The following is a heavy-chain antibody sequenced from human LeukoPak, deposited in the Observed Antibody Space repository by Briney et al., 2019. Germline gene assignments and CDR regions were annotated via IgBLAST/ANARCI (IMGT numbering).Heavy chain of an antibody. J-gene: IGHJ6*02. CDR2: INPNSGGT. CDR1: GYTFTGYY. CDR3: ANNYGDYGPYYYGMDV. D-gene: IGHD4-17*01. Sequence: ASVKVSCKASGYTFTGYYMHWVRQAPGQGLEWMGWINPNSGGTNYAQKFQGRVTMTRDTSISTAYMELSRLRSDDTAVYYCANNYGDYGPYYYGMDVWGQGTTVTVSS. V-gene: IGHV1-2*02.